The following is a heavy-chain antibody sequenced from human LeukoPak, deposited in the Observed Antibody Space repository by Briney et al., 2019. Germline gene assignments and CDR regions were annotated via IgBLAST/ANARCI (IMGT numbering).Heavy chain of an antibody. CDR2: ISGSGGST. CDR1: GFTFDIYA. Sequence: GGSLRLSCAASGFTFDIYAMTWVRQAPGKGLEWVSAISGSGGSTYYADSVKGRFTISRDNSKNTLYLQMNSLRAEDTAVYYCARAGDYYGSGRGRFDPWGQGTLVTVSS. CDR3: ARAGDYYGSGRGRFDP. J-gene: IGHJ5*02. D-gene: IGHD3-10*01. V-gene: IGHV3-23*01.